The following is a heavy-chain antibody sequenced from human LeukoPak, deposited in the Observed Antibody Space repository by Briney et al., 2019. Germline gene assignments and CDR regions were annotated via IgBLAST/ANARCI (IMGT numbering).Heavy chain of an antibody. J-gene: IGHJ4*02. V-gene: IGHV4-31*03. D-gene: IGHD3-10*01. CDR1: GGSISSGGYY. Sequence: SQTLSLTCTVSGGSISSGGYYWSWIRQHPGKGLEWIGYIYYSGSTYYNPALKSRVAISVDTSKNQFSLKLSSVTAADTAIYYCAGSVTSRVVLDYWGQGTLVTVSS. CDR2: IYYSGST. CDR3: AGSVTSRVVLDY.